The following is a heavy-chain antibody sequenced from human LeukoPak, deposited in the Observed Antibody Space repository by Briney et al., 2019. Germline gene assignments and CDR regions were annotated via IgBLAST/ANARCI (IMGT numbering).Heavy chain of an antibody. D-gene: IGHD3-22*01. CDR3: VRQPPGVYDTTQTWFDP. CDR1: GYSFPSYW. V-gene: IGHV5-10-1*01. CDR2: IAPSDSYT. J-gene: IGHJ5*02. Sequence: GESLKISCKVSGYSFPSYWITWVRQVPGKGLEWMGRIAPSDSYTNYNPSFEGHVTMSVEKSITTVYLQWSSLKASDTAMYYCVRQPPGVYDTTQTWFDPWGQGTLVTVSS.